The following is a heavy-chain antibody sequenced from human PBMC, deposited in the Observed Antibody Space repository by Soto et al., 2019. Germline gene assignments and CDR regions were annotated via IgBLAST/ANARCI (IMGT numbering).Heavy chain of an antibody. J-gene: IGHJ6*02. Sequence: PSETLSLTCTVSGGSISSSSYYWGWIRQPPGKGLEWIGSIYYSGSTYYNPSLKSRVTISVDTSKNQFSLKLSSVTAADTAVYYCAKETAAADFYYGMDVWGQGTTVTVS. V-gene: IGHV4-39*02. CDR3: AKETAAADFYYGMDV. D-gene: IGHD6-13*01. CDR2: IYYSGST. CDR1: GGSISSSSYY.